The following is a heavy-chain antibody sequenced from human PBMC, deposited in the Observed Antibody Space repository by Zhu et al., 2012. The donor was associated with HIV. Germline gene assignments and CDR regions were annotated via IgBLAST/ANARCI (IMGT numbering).Heavy chain of an antibody. CDR2: IYYSGNT. V-gene: IGHV4-39*01. D-gene: IGHD3-10*01. CDR1: GGSISRDNNY. J-gene: IGHJ4*02. Sequence: QVQLQESGPGLVKPSETLSLTCTVSGGSISRDNNYWAGSASPREGLEWIVSIYYSGNTYYNPSLKSRVTISVDTSKNQFSLKLSSVTAADTAIYYCATYIYASGITFDNWGQGTLVTVSS. CDR3: ATYIYASGITFDN.